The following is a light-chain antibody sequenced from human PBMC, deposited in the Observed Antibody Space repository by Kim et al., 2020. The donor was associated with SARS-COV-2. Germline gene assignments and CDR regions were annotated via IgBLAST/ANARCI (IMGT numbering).Light chain of an antibody. V-gene: IGKV1-5*01. CDR1: QSITRW. Sequence: ASVGNRVTITCRASQSITRWLDWYQQKPGKAPKLLIYDASSLQRGIPSRFSGSGSGIEFTHTISSLQPDDFATYDCQQYKRSRGTFGQGTKVDIK. CDR2: DAS. J-gene: IGKJ1*01. CDR3: QQYKRSRGT.